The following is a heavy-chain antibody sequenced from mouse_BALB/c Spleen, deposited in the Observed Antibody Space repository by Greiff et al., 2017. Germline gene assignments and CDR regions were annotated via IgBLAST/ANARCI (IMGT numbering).Heavy chain of an antibody. CDR2: IDPENGDT. J-gene: IGHJ2*01. V-gene: IGHV14-4*02. D-gene: IGHD1-3*01. CDR3: NRDNYVYYFDY. CDR1: GFNIKDYY. Sequence: EVKLMESGAELVRSGASVKLSCTASGFNIKDYYMHWVKQRPEQGLEWIGWIDPENGDTEYAPKFQGKATMTADTSSNTAYLQLSSLTSEDTAVYYCNRDNYVYYFDYWGQGTTLTVSS.